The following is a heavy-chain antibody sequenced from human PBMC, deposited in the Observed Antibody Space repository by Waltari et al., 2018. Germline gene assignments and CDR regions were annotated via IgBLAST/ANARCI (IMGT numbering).Heavy chain of an antibody. CDR1: GFTFSSYS. CDR3: ARGGTAARRGVDY. CDR2: ISSSSSYI. J-gene: IGHJ4*02. V-gene: IGHV3-21*01. Sequence: EVQLVESGGGLVKPGGSLRLSCAASGFTFSSYSMNWVRKAPGKGLEWVSSISSSSSYIYYADSVKGRFTISRDNAKNSLYLQMNSLRAEDTAVYYCARGGTAARRGVDYWGQGTLVTVSS. D-gene: IGHD6-6*01.